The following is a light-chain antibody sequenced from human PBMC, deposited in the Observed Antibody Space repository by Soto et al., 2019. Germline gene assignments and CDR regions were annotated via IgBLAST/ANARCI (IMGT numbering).Light chain of an antibody. CDR2: DVN. CDR1: SSDIGAYDY. CDR3: TSYTTSRSYV. V-gene: IGLV2-14*03. J-gene: IGLJ1*01. Sequence: QSALTQPASVSGSPGQSIAISCTGTSSDIGAYDYVSWYQQHPGKAPTLIIYDVNSRPSGVSNRFSGSKSGNAASLTISGRQAEDEADYFCTSYTTSRSYVFGTGTKVTVL.